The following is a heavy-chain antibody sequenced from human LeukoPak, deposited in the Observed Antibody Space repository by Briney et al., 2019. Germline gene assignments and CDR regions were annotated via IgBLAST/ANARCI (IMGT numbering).Heavy chain of an antibody. CDR1: GFTFSSYA. J-gene: IGHJ4*02. CDR2: ISYDGSNK. Sequence: GGSLRLSCAASGFTFSSYAMHWVRQAPGKGLEWVAVISYDGSNKYYADSVKGRFTISRDNSKNTLYLQMSSLRAEDTAVYYCATHRASTTIDYWGQGTLVTVSS. D-gene: IGHD2-2*01. CDR3: ATHRASTTIDY. V-gene: IGHV3-30*15.